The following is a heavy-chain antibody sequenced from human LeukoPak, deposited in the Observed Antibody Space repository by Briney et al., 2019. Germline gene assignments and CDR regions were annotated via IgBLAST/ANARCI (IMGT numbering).Heavy chain of an antibody. D-gene: IGHD6-19*01. J-gene: IGHJ3*02. CDR2: IYHSGST. CDR1: GGSISSGGYS. CDR3: ARHLLGIAVDDDAFDI. V-gene: IGHV4-30-2*02. Sequence: SETLSLTCAVSGGSISSGGYSWSWIRQPPGKGLEWIGYIYHSGSTYYNPSLKSRVTISVDMSKNQFSLKLSSVTAADTAVYYCARHLLGIAVDDDAFDIWGQGTMVTVSS.